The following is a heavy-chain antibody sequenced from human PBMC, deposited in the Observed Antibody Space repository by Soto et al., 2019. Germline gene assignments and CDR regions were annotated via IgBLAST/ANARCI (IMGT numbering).Heavy chain of an antibody. CDR1: GGSLSSGGYS. CDR2: IYHSGST. CDR3: ARDRYYGMDV. J-gene: IGHJ6*02. Sequence: PSETLSLTCAVSGGSLSSGGYSWSWIRQPPGKGLEWIGYIYHSGSTYYNPSLKSRVTISVDRSKNQFSLKLSSVTAADTAVYYCARDRYYGMDVWGQGTTVTVSS. V-gene: IGHV4-30-2*01.